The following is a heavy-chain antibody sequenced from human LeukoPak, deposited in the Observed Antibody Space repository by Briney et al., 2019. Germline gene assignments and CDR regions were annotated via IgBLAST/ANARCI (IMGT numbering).Heavy chain of an antibody. D-gene: IGHD3-3*01. V-gene: IGHV1-69*13. CDR1: GYTFTSYD. Sequence: SVKVSCKASGYTFTSYDISWVRQAPGQGLEWMGGIIPIFGTANYAQKFQGRVTITADESTSTAYMELSSLRSEDTAVYYCTSRRTIFGVVITYFDYWGQGTLVTVSS. CDR3: TSRRTIFGVVITYFDY. CDR2: IIPIFGTA. J-gene: IGHJ4*02.